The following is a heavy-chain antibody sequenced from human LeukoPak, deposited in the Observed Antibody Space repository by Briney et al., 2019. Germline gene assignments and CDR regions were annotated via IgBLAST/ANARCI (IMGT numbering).Heavy chain of an antibody. CDR3: AREDSNYGVGYYYMDV. Sequence: GGSLRLSCAASGFTFSSYAMHWVRQAPGKGLEWVAVISYDGSNKYYADSVKGRFTISRDNSKNTLYLQMNSLRAEDTAVYYCAREDSNYGVGYYYMDVWGKGTTVTVSS. J-gene: IGHJ6*03. V-gene: IGHV3-30-3*01. CDR1: GFTFSSYA. CDR2: ISYDGSNK. D-gene: IGHD4-11*01.